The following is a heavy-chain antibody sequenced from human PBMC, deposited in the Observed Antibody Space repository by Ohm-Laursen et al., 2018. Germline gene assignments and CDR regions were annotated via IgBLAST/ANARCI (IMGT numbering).Heavy chain of an antibody. V-gene: IGHV3-21*01. D-gene: IGHD3-16*01. Sequence: SLRLSCSASGFTFSSYSMNWVRQAPGKGLEWVPSISSSSCYIYYADSVKGRFTISRDNAKNSLYLQMNSLRAEDTAVYHCARDPVRGLTDYWGQGTLVTVSS. J-gene: IGHJ4*02. CDR1: GFTFSSYS. CDR3: ARDPVRGLTDY. CDR2: ISSSSCYI.